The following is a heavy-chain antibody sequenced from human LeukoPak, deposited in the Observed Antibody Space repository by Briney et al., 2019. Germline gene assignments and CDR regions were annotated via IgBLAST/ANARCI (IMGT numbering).Heavy chain of an antibody. J-gene: IGHJ4*02. CDR2: IYYSGGT. Sequence: SETLSLTCTVSGGSISSSSYYWGWIRQPPGKGLEWIGSIYYSGGTYYNPSLKSRVTISVDTSKNQFSLKLSSVTAADTAVYYCARGDILTGYFLHWGQGTLVTVSS. D-gene: IGHD3-9*01. CDR3: ARGDILTGYFLH. V-gene: IGHV4-39*01. CDR1: GGSISSSSYY.